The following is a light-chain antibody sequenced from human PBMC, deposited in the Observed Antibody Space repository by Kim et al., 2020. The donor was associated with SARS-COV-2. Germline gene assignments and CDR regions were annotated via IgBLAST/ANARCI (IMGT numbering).Light chain of an antibody. J-gene: IGKJ5*01. CDR1: QSVSSY. V-gene: IGKV3-11*01. CDR2: DAS. Sequence: LSPGDRSPRPCRASQSVSSYLAGYQQKPGQAPRLLIYDASNRATGIPARFSGSGSGTDFTLPISSLEPEDFAVYYCQQRTNWITFGQGTRLEIK. CDR3: QQRTNWIT.